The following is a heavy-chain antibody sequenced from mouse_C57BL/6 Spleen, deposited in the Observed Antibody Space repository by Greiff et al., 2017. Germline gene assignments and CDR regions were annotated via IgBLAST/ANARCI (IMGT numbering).Heavy chain of an antibody. CDR3: ARQRDEDAMDY. CDR1: GFTFSSYG. CDR2: ISSGGSYT. Sequence: EVKLMESGGDLVKPGGSLKLSCAASGFTFSSYGMSWVRQTPDKRLEWVATISSGGSYTYYPDSVKGRFTISRDNAKNTLYLQMSSLKSEDTAMYFRARQRDEDAMDYWGQGTSVTVSS. J-gene: IGHJ4*01. V-gene: IGHV5-6*01.